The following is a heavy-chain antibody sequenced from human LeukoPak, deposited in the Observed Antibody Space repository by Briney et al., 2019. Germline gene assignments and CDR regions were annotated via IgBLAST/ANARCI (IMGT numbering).Heavy chain of an antibody. CDR2: ISGSGGST. J-gene: IGHJ4*02. CDR1: GFTFSSYG. CDR3: AKTDYYGSGNLGDY. D-gene: IGHD3-10*01. Sequence: QTGGSLRLSCAASGFTFSSYGMSWGRQAPGKGLEWVSAISGSGGSTYYTDSVKGRFTISRDNSKNTLYLQMNSLRAEDTAVYSCAKTDYYGSGNLGDYWGQGTRVTVSS. V-gene: IGHV3-23*01.